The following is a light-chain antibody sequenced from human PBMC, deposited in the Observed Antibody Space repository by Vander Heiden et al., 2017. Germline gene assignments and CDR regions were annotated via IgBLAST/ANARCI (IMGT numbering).Light chain of an antibody. CDR1: QSVSRN. Sequence: EIVMTQSPATLSVSPGERATLSCRASQSVSRNLAWYQQKPGQAPRLLIYGESTRATGIPARFSGSGSGTEFTLTISSRQSEDFAVYYCQQYNNWPGTFGQGTKVEIK. CDR3: QQYNNWPGT. CDR2: GES. J-gene: IGKJ1*01. V-gene: IGKV3-15*01.